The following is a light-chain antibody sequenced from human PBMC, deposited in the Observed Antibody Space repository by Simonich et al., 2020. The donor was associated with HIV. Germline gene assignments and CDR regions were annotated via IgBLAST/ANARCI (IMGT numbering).Light chain of an antibody. CDR2: WAS. CDR1: QPVLRSSNNKNH. J-gene: IGKJ3*01. V-gene: IGKV4-1*01. CDR3: QQYHSSPCT. Sequence: IVMTQSPDSLAVSLGERATINCKSSQPVLRSSNNKNHLAWYKHKPGQPPKLLIYWASTREAGVPDRFRGSGSGTDFTLTISSLQAEDVAVYYCQQYHSSPCTFGPGTKVDIK.